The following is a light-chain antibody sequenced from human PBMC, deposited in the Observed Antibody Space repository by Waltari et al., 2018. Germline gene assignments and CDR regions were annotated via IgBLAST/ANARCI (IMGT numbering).Light chain of an antibody. CDR3: QQTNSFPRT. Sequence: DIQMTQSPSFVSASVGDSVTITCRASQGIDNWLAWYQQKPGKAPKFLIYSASSLQSGVPSRFVGSGSGTDFILTISRLQPEDSATYFCQQTNSFPRTFGQGTKVAIK. CDR1: QGIDNW. J-gene: IGKJ1*01. V-gene: IGKV1-12*01. CDR2: SAS.